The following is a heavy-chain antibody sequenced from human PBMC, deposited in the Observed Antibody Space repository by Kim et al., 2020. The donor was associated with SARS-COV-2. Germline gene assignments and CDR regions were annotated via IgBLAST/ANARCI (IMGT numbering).Heavy chain of an antibody. CDR3: GRGLLDVH. CDR1: GGSFSGYY. V-gene: IGHV4-34*01. CDR2: INHSGST. D-gene: IGHD2-15*01. J-gene: IGHJ4*02. Sequence: SETLSLTCAVYGGSFSGYYWSWIRQPPGKGLEWIGEINHSGSTNYNPSLKSRVTISVDTSKNQFSLKLSSVTAADTAVYYCGRGLLDVHWGQGTLVTVSS.